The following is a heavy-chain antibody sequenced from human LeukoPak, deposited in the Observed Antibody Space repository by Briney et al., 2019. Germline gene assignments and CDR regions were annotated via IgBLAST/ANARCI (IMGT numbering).Heavy chain of an antibody. CDR2: ISGSGGST. J-gene: IGHJ4*02. Sequence: PGGSLRLFCAASGFTFSSYAMSWVRQAPGKGLEWVSGISGSGGSTYYADSVKGRFTISRDNSKNTLYLQMNSLRAEDTAVYYCAKDYGDYGIYYFDYWGQGTLVTVSS. CDR1: GFTFSSYA. V-gene: IGHV3-23*01. CDR3: AKDYGDYGIYYFDY. D-gene: IGHD4-17*01.